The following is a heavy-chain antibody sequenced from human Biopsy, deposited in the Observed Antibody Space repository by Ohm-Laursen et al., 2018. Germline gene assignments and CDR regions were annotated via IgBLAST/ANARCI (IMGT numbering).Heavy chain of an antibody. CDR2: IGSSGSDV. D-gene: IGHD6-25*01. Sequence: SLRLSCAASGFTFSSYAMNWVRQAPGEGLEWVSSIGSSGSDVYYVASVKGRFTSSRDNARNSLYLQVDSLRVEDTAVYYCVRLLRPKGELDYWGQGTLVTVSS. CDR3: VRLLRPKGELDY. J-gene: IGHJ4*02. CDR1: GFTFSSYA. V-gene: IGHV3-21*06.